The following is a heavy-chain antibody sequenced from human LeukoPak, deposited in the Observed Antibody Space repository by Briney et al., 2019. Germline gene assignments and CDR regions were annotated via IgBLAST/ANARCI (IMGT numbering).Heavy chain of an antibody. J-gene: IGHJ6*03. CDR3: ARASVTYYYYYYMDV. V-gene: IGHV4-61*08. CDR1: GGSISSGGYY. CDR2: IYYSGST. D-gene: IGHD4-11*01. Sequence: SETLSLTCTVSGGSISSGGYYWSWIRKHPGKGLEWIGYIYYSGSTNYNPSLKSRVTISVDTSKNQSSLKLSSVTAADTAVYYCARASVTYYYYYYMDVWGKGTTVTVSS.